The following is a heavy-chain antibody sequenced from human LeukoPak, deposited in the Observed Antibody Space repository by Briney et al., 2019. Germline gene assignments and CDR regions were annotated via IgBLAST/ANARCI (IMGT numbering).Heavy chain of an antibody. D-gene: IGHD3-3*01. Sequence: SETLSLTCTVSGGSISSGTYYWSWFRQLAGKGLEWIGRISTRGTTDYYPSLKGRVTISLDTSKNQFSLSLRSVTAADTALYYCARRPGGYYGFDYWGQGILVTVSS. J-gene: IGHJ4*02. CDR3: ARRPGGYYGFDY. CDR1: GGSISSGTYY. V-gene: IGHV4-61*02. CDR2: ISTRGTT.